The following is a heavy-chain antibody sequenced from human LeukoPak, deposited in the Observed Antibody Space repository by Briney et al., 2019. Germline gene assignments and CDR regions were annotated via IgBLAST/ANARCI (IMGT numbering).Heavy chain of an antibody. CDR3: ARVGRVYWFDP. J-gene: IGHJ5*02. CDR2: ISAYNGNT. V-gene: IGHV1-18*04. Sequence: ASVKVSCKASGYTFTGYYMHWVRQAPGQGLEWMGWISAYNGNTNYAQKLQGRVTMTTDTSTSTAYMELRSLRSDDTAVYYCARVGRVYWFDPWGQGTLVTVSS. D-gene: IGHD3-10*01. CDR1: GYTFTGYY.